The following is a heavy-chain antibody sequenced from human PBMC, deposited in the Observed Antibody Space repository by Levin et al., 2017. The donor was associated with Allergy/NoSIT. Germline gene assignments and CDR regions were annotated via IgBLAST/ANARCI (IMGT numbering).Heavy chain of an antibody. J-gene: IGHJ4*02. D-gene: IGHD3-3*01. Sequence: GGSLRLSCAASGFTFSSYAMHWVRLAPGKGLECVAVITFDGSTKYFADSVQGRLTISRDNSKNTLYLQLDSLRAEDTAVYYCAKDVSLAGVTSEYFDYWGQGTLVTVSS. CDR2: ITFDGSTK. V-gene: IGHV3-30*18. CDR3: AKDVSLAGVTSEYFDY. CDR1: GFTFSSYA.